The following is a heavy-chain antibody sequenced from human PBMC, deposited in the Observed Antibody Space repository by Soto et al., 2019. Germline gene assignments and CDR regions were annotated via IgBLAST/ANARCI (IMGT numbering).Heavy chain of an antibody. D-gene: IGHD6-13*01. Sequence: LRLSCAASGFAFSSYIRNWVRQARGKGLEWVSYISSSSSTIYYADSVKGRFTITRDNAKNSLYLQMNSLRAEDTAVYYCARHPERIAQIGWFDPWGQGTLVTVSS. CDR2: ISSSSSTI. CDR1: GFAFSSYI. CDR3: ARHPERIAQIGWFDP. J-gene: IGHJ5*02. V-gene: IGHV3-48*01.